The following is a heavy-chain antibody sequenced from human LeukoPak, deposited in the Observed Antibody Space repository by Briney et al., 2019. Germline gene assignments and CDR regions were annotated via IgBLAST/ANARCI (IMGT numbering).Heavy chain of an antibody. Sequence: PGGSLRLSCAASGFTFSSYSMNWVRQAPGKGLVWVSRIHGDGISTTYADSVKGRFTISRDNAKDTLYLQMNSLRAEDTAMYFCASGELDSLYYFDYWGQGTLATVSS. V-gene: IGHV3-74*01. CDR1: GFTFSSYS. D-gene: IGHD1-1*01. J-gene: IGHJ4*02. CDR2: IHGDGIST. CDR3: ASGELDSLYYFDY.